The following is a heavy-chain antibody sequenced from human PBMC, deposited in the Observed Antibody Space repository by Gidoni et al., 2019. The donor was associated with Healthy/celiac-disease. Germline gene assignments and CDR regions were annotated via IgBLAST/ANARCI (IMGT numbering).Heavy chain of an antibody. CDR3: ARGPFTIFGVVITPRPYFDY. Sequence: QAQLQQWGAGLLKPSETLSLTCAVYGGSFSGSYWSRIRQPPGKGLEWIGEINHSGRTNYNPSLKSRVTISVDTSKNQFSLKLSSVNAADTAVYYCARGPFTIFGVVITPRPYFDYWGQGTLVTVSS. D-gene: IGHD3-3*01. J-gene: IGHJ4*02. V-gene: IGHV4-34*01. CDR1: GGSFSGSY. CDR2: INHSGRT.